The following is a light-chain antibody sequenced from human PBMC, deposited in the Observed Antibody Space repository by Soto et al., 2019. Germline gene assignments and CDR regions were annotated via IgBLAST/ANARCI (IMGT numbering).Light chain of an antibody. Sequence: QSVLTQPASVSGSPGQSITISCTGTSSDVGGYNYVSWYQQHPGKAPKLMIYVVSNRPSGVSNRFSGSKSGNTASLTISGLQAEDAADYYCSSYTSSSTYVVFGGGTKLTVL. V-gene: IGLV2-14*01. J-gene: IGLJ2*01. CDR1: SSDVGGYNY. CDR3: SSYTSSSTYVV. CDR2: VVS.